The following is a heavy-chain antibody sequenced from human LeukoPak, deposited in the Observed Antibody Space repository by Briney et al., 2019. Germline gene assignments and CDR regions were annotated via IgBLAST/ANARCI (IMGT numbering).Heavy chain of an antibody. V-gene: IGHV1-69*06. CDR2: IIPIFGTA. CDR3: ARGGIVATIGDAFDI. Sequence: SVKVSCKSSGGTFSSYAISWVRQAPGQGPEWMGGIIPIFGTANYAQKFQGRVTITADKSTSTAYMELSSLRSEDTAVYYCARGGIVATIGDAFDIWGQGTMVTVSS. J-gene: IGHJ3*02. D-gene: IGHD5-12*01. CDR1: GGTFSSYA.